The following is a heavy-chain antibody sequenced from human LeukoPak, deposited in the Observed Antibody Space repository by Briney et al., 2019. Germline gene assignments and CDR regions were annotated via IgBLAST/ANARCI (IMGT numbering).Heavy chain of an antibody. V-gene: IGHV1-46*01. CDR2: IDPSGGST. D-gene: IGHD4-23*01. J-gene: IGHJ5*02. CDR3: ARDSGGNSWWFDP. Sequence: ASVKVSCKASGYTFTSYYMHWVRQAPGQGLEWMGTIDPSGGSTSYAQKFQGRVTMTRDTSTSTVYMELSSLRSEDTAVYYCARDSGGNSWWFDPWGQGTLVTVSS. CDR1: GYTFTSYY.